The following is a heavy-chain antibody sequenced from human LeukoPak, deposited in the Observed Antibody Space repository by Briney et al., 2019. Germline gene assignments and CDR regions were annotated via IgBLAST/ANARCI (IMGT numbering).Heavy chain of an antibody. CDR1: GFTFSTYA. CDR3: AKLLVGASFDY. D-gene: IGHD1-26*01. CDR2: ISGSGGTT. Sequence: GGSLRLSCAASGFTFSTYAMSWVRQAPGKGLEGVSAISGSGGTTSYTDSVKGRFTISRDNSKNTLYLQMNSLRAEDTAVYYCAKLLVGASFDYWGQGTLVTVSS. V-gene: IGHV3-23*01. J-gene: IGHJ4*02.